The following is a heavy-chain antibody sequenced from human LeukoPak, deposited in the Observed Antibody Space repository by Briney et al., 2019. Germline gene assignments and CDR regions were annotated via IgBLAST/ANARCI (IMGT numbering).Heavy chain of an antibody. CDR2: IYYSGST. Sequence: SETLSLTCTVSGGSISSSSYYWGWIRQPPGKGVEWIGYIYYSGSTNYNPSLKSRVTISVDTSKNQFSLRLTSVTAADTAVYYCARFEGYDFLTGYAYYFDYWGQGTLVTVSS. J-gene: IGHJ4*02. D-gene: IGHD3-9*01. CDR1: GGSISSSSYY. CDR3: ARFEGYDFLTGYAYYFDY. V-gene: IGHV4-61*05.